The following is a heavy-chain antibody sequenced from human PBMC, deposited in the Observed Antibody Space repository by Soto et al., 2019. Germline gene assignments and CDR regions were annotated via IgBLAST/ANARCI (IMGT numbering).Heavy chain of an antibody. V-gene: IGHV1-69*01. CDR1: GGTFSSYA. D-gene: IGHD3-3*01. CDR3: ARDIGRANFGVATLDKISGYYYGMDV. J-gene: IGHJ6*02. Sequence: QVQLVQSGAEVKKPGSSVKVSCKASGGTFSSYAISWVRQAPGQGLEWMGGIIPIFGTANYAQKFQGRVTISADESTSTAYMELSSLRSDDTAVYYCARDIGRANFGVATLDKISGYYYGMDVWVQGTTVTVSS. CDR2: IIPIFGTA.